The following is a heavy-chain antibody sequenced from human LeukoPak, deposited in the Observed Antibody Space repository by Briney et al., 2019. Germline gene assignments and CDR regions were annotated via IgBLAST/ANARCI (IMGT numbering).Heavy chain of an antibody. CDR3: AKDTAVGGSPYYFEY. Sequence: PGRSLRLSCAASGLTFSSYGMHWVRQAPGKGLEWVAVISYDGSNKYYADSVKGRFTISRDNSKNTLYLQMNSLRAEDTAVYYCAKDTAVGGSPYYFEYWGQGTLVTVSS. CDR2: ISYDGSNK. J-gene: IGHJ4*02. V-gene: IGHV3-30*18. D-gene: IGHD6-19*01. CDR1: GLTFSSYG.